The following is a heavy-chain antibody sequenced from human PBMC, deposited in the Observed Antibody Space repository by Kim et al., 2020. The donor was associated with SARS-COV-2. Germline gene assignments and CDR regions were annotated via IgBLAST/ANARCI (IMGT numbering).Heavy chain of an antibody. Sequence: ADSVKGRFTISRDNSKNTLYLQMNSLRAEDTAVYYCAKESLTISRDYFDYWGQGTLVTVSS. J-gene: IGHJ4*02. D-gene: IGHD3-9*01. CDR3: AKESLTISRDYFDY. V-gene: IGHV3-23*01.